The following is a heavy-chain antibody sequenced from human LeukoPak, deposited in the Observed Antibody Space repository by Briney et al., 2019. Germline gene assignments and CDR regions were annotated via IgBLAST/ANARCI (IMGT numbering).Heavy chain of an antibody. CDR1: GYTFSNYW. Sequence: GESLKISCKGFGYTFSNYWIGWVRQMPGKGLEWMGIIYPGDSDTRYSPSFQGQVTMSADKSINTAYLQWSSLKASDTAMYYCARRQGCSSTSCPPDYWGQGTLVTVSS. J-gene: IGHJ4*02. D-gene: IGHD2-2*01. CDR3: ARRQGCSSTSCPPDY. CDR2: IYPGDSDT. V-gene: IGHV5-51*01.